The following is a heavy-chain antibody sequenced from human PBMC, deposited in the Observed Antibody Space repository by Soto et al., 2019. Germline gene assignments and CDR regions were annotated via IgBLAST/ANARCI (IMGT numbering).Heavy chain of an antibody. V-gene: IGHV3-30*18. Sequence: QVQLVESGGGVVQPGRSLRLSCAASGFTFSSYGMHWVRQAPGKGLEWVAVISYDGSNKYYADSVKGRFTISRDNSKNTRYLQMNSVRAEDTAVYYCAKDWGEDIVVVVAATDDYWGQGTLVTVSS. D-gene: IGHD2-15*01. CDR3: AKDWGEDIVVVVAATDDY. J-gene: IGHJ4*02. CDR2: ISYDGSNK. CDR1: GFTFSSYG.